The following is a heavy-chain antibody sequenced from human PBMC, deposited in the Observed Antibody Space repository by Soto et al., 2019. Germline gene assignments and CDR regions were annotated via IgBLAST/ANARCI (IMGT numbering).Heavy chain of an antibody. CDR2: MYYGGRT. J-gene: IGHJ5*02. D-gene: IGHD2-15*01. V-gene: IGHV4-59*08. Sequence: LETLSLTCTVSGGSTSRYYWNWIRQPPGKGLEWIGYMYYGGRTNYNPSLKSRVTISVDTSKMQVSLKLSSVTAADTAVYFCARGTPSPLIVRSSRGPWFDPWGQGTLVTVSS. CDR3: ARGTPSPLIVRSSRGPWFDP. CDR1: GGSTSRYY.